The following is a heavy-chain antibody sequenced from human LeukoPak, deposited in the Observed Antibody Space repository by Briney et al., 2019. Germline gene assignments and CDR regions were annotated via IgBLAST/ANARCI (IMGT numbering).Heavy chain of an antibody. CDR1: GGSFSGYY. CDR3: ARHDIVVVPAATELDY. D-gene: IGHD2-2*01. CDR2: INHSGST. V-gene: IGHV4-34*01. J-gene: IGHJ4*02. Sequence: KPSETLSLTCAVYGGSFSGYYWSWIRQPPGKGLEWIGEINHSGSTTYNPSLKSRVTISVDTSKNQFSLKLSSVTAADTAVYYCARHDIVVVPAATELDYWGQGTLVTVSS.